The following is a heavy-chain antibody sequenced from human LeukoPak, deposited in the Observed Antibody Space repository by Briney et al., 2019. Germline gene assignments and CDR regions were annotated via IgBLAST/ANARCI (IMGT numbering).Heavy chain of an antibody. CDR2: INHSGST. Sequence: SETLSLTCTVSGGSISGYYWSWIRQPPGKGLEWIGEINHSGSTNYNPSLKSRVTISVDTSKNQFSLKLSSVTAADTAVYYCARGVRGGNGLFSFDIWGQGTMVTVSS. V-gene: IGHV4-34*01. D-gene: IGHD2-21*02. J-gene: IGHJ3*02. CDR3: ARGVRGGNGLFSFDI. CDR1: GGSISGYY.